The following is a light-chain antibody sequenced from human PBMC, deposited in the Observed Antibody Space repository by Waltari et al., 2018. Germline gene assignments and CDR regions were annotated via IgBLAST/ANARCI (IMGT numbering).Light chain of an antibody. CDR1: SSAVGGYNY. V-gene: IGLV2-14*01. Sequence: QSALTQPASVSGSPGQSLTIYCPGTSSAVGGYNYVSWYQQHPGKAPKLMIYEVSNRPSGVSNRFSGSKSGNTASLTISGLQAEDEADYYCSSYTSSSTYVVFGGGTKLTVL. CDR3: SSYTSSSTYVV. J-gene: IGLJ2*01. CDR2: EVS.